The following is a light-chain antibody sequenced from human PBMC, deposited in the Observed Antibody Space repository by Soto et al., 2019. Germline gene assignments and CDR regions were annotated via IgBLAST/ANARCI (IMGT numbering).Light chain of an antibody. V-gene: IGKV3-15*01. CDR2: NAA. CDR3: QQYYKWPPFT. Sequence: ELVMTQSPATLSVSPGERATLSCRASQRIDTSLAWYQPRPGQAPRLLLDNAATRATGIPARFSVRGFGTEFTLTISSLQSEDVALYYCQQYYKWPPFTFGPGTKVDI. CDR1: QRIDTS. J-gene: IGKJ3*01.